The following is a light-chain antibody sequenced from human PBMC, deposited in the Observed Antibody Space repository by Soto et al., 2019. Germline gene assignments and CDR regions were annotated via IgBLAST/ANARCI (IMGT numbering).Light chain of an antibody. V-gene: IGKV1-5*03. Sequence: DIQMTQSPSAVSGSVGDRVTITCRASQTISSWLAWYQQKPGKAPKLLIYKASTLKSGVPSRFSGSGSGTDFTLTISSLQPEDFATYYCQQANSFPLTFGGGAKVDI. CDR2: KAS. CDR3: QQANSFPLT. CDR1: QTISSW. J-gene: IGKJ4*01.